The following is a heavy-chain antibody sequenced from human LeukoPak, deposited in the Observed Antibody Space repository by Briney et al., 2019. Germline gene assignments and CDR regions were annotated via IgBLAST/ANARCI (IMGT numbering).Heavy chain of an antibody. D-gene: IGHD7-27*01. CDR1: GFTFSDYA. CDR2: IRSKAYGGTT. J-gene: IGHJ6*03. CDR3: WGNYYYCMDV. Sequence: GGSLRLSCTASGFTFSDYAMSWVRQAPGKGLEWVGFIRSKAYGGTTEYAASLKGRFTISRDDSKSIAYLQMNSLKTEDTAVYYCWGNYYYCMDVWGKGTTVTVSS. V-gene: IGHV3-49*04.